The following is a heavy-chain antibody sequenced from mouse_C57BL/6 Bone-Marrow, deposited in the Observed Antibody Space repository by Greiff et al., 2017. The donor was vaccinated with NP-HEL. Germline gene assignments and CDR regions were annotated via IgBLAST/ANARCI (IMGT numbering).Heavy chain of an antibody. CDR3: ARWTETYYDYDGGNYAMDY. Sequence: QVQLKQPGAELVMPGASVKLSCKASGYTFTSYWMHWVKQRPGQGLEWIGEIDPSDSYTNYNQKFKGKSTLTVDKSSSTAYMQLSSLTSEDSAVYYCARWTETYYDYDGGNYAMDYWGQGTSVTVSS. CDR1: GYTFTSYW. J-gene: IGHJ4*01. V-gene: IGHV1-69*01. D-gene: IGHD2-4*01. CDR2: IDPSDSYT.